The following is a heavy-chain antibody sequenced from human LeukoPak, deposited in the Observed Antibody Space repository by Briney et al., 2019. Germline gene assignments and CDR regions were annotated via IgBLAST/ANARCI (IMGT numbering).Heavy chain of an antibody. CDR2: TYYSGST. CDR1: GGSISSYF. V-gene: IGHV4-59*01. CDR3: AGASSSGWYPDIDY. J-gene: IGHJ4*02. D-gene: IGHD6-19*01. Sequence: SETLSLTCSVSGGSISSYFWIWIRQPPGRGLEWIGYTYYSGSTNYNPSLKSRVTISVDTSKNQFSLKPSSVTAADTAVYYCAGASSSGWYPDIDYWGQGTLVTVSS.